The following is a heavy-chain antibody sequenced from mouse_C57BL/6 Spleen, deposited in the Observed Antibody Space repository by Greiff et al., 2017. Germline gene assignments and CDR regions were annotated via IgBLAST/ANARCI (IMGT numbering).Heavy chain of an antibody. CDR2: IYPRDGST. CDR3: ARSPVYYFGSSYLYFDV. D-gene: IGHD1-1*01. V-gene: IGHV1-85*01. Sequence: QVQLQQSGPELVKPGASVKLSCKASGYTFTSYDINWVKQRPGQGLEWIGWIYPRDGSTKYNEKFKGKATLTVDTSSSTAYMELHSLTSEDSAVYFCARSPVYYFGSSYLYFDVWGTGTTVTVSS. J-gene: IGHJ1*03. CDR1: GYTFTSYD.